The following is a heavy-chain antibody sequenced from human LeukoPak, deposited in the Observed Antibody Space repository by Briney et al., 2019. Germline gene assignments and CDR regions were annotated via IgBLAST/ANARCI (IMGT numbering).Heavy chain of an antibody. J-gene: IGHJ5*02. Sequence: SVKVSCKASGGTFSSYAISWVRQAPGQGLEWMGGIIPIFGTANYAQKFQGRVTITADESTSTAYMELSSLRSEDTAVYYCARDLTRGGGSSNWFDPWGQGTLVTVSS. V-gene: IGHV1-69*01. CDR2: IIPIFGTA. CDR3: ARDLTRGGGSSNWFDP. CDR1: GGTFSSYA. D-gene: IGHD2-15*01.